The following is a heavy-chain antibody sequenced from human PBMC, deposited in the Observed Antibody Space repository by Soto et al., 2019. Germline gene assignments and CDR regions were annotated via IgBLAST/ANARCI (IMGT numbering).Heavy chain of an antibody. Sequence: QITLKESGPTLVKPTQTLTLTCTFSGFSLSTSGVGVGWIRQPPGKALEWLALIYWDDDKYYSPSLQTRLTIPKDTSRNQVVLVMTNLDPLDTATYYCARSRPQWEHLFDYRGQGTLVTVSS. J-gene: IGHJ4*02. CDR1: GFSLSTSGVG. D-gene: IGHD1-26*01. V-gene: IGHV2-5*02. CDR3: ARSRPQWEHLFDY. CDR2: IYWDDDK.